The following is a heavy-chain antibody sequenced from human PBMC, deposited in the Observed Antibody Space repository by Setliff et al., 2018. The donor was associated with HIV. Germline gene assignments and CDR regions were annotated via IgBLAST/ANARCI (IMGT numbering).Heavy chain of an antibody. Sequence: SETLSLTCAVSADSIGTNHWWNWVRQPPGKGLEWIGEISQSGKTNYHPSLKSRITISMEASKTHFSLTLNSVTAADTAVHYCARAVAASATSVVDYWGQGIQVTVSS. CDR3: ARAVAASATSVVDY. V-gene: IGHV4-4*02. CDR1: ADSIGTNHW. CDR2: ISQSGKT. J-gene: IGHJ4*02. D-gene: IGHD6-13*01.